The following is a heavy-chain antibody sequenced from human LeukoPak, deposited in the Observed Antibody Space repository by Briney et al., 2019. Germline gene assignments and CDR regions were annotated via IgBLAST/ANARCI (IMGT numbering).Heavy chain of an antibody. V-gene: IGHV1-46*01. D-gene: IGHD3-16*01. Sequence: ASVTVSFTSSGYTFTIYYMHWVRQAPGQGLEWMGIINPSGGSTSYAQKFQGRVTMTRDTSTSTVYMELSSLRSEDTAVYYCARLGDYFDYWGQGTLVTVSS. CDR3: ARLGDYFDY. CDR2: INPSGGST. CDR1: GYTFTIYY. J-gene: IGHJ4*02.